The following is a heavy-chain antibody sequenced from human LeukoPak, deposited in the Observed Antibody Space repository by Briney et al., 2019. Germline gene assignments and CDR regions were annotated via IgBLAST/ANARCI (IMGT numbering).Heavy chain of an antibody. CDR3: TSGLWTY. CDR2: IRSNTYGGTT. Sequence: PGGSLRLSCTASGFTFGDNAMSWVRQAPGRGLEWVGFIRSNTYGGTTQYAASVKGRFTVSRDDSKSIAYLQMNSLKTEDTAVYYCTSGLWTYWGQGTLVTVSS. D-gene: IGHD3/OR15-3a*01. V-gene: IGHV3-49*04. J-gene: IGHJ4*02. CDR1: GFTFGDNA.